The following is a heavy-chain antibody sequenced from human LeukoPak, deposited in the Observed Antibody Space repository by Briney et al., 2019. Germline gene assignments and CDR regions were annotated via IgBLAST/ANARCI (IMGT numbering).Heavy chain of an antibody. J-gene: IGHJ3*02. CDR2: ISWNSGSI. CDR1: GFTFDDYA. V-gene: IGHV3-9*01. D-gene: IGHD3-9*01. Sequence: GGSLRLSCAASGFTFDDYAMHWVRQAPGKGLEWVSGISWNSGSIGYADSVKGRFTISRDNAKNSLYLQMNSLRAEDTALYYCAKAYDILTGNLDAFDIWGQGTMVTVSS. CDR3: AKAYDILTGNLDAFDI.